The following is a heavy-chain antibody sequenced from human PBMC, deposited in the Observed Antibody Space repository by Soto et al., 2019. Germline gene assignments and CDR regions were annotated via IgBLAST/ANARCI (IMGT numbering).Heavy chain of an antibody. J-gene: IGHJ4*02. CDR3: ARMRVWDVDTAMATFDY. CDR1: GGSISSGDYC. V-gene: IGHV4-30-4*01. Sequence: SETLSLTCTVSGGSISSGDYCWSWIRQPPGKGLEWIGHIYYSGSTYYNPSLKSRVTISVDSSKNQFSLKLSSVTAADTAVYYCARMRVWDVDTAMATFDYWGQGTLVTVSS. CDR2: IYYSGST. D-gene: IGHD5-18*01.